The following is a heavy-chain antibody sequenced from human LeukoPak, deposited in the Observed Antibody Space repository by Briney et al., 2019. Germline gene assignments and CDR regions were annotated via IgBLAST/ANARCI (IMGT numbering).Heavy chain of an antibody. CDR3: ARATYRLRGRGAAAGANRNYFDY. J-gene: IGHJ4*02. CDR2: INHSGST. D-gene: IGHD6-13*01. V-gene: IGHV4-34*01. Sequence: SETLSLTCAVYGGSFSGYYWSWIRQPPGKGLEWIGEINHSGSTNYNPSLKSRVTISVDTSKNQFSLKLSSVTAADTAVYYCARATYRLRGRGAAAGANRNYFDYWGQGTLVTVSS. CDR1: GGSFSGYY.